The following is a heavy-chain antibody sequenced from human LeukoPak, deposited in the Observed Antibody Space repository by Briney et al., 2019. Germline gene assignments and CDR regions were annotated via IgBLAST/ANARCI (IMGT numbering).Heavy chain of an antibody. V-gene: IGHV4-59*08. CDR1: GDSISTYY. CDR2: IYYSGST. Sequence: PSETLSLTCTVSGDSISTYYWSWIRQPPGKGLEWIGYIYYSGSTNYNPSLKRRVTISVDTSKNQFSLKLSSVTAADTAVYYCARRLIREEYSSSSIGFDPWGQGTLVTVSS. D-gene: IGHD6-6*01. CDR3: ARRLIREEYSSSSIGFDP. J-gene: IGHJ5*02.